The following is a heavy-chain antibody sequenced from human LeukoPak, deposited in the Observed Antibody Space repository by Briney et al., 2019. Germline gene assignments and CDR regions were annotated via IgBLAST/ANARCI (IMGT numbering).Heavy chain of an antibody. J-gene: IGHJ3*02. CDR3: ARIYYDSSGYPSWAFDI. Sequence: LPGGSLRLSCAASGFTFSSYWMSWVRQAPGKGLEWVANIKQDGSEKYYVDSVKGRFTISRDNAKNSLYLQMNSLRAEDAAVYYCARIYYDSSGYPSWAFDIWGQGTMVTVSS. CDR1: GFTFSSYW. V-gene: IGHV3-7*01. CDR2: IKQDGSEK. D-gene: IGHD3-22*01.